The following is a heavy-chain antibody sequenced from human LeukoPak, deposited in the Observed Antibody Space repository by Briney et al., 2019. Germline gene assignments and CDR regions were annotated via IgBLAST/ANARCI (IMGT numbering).Heavy chain of an antibody. CDR3: ARGLVWGFDP. J-gene: IGHJ5*02. D-gene: IGHD5/OR15-5a*01. CDR1: GFTVSSNY. Sequence: PGGSLRLSCAAPGFTVSSNYMSWVRQAPGKGLERVSVIYSGGTTHYGDCVKGRFTISRDNSKNTLYLQMDSLRVEDTAVYYCARGLVWGFDPWGQGTLVTVSS. V-gene: IGHV3-66*01. CDR2: IYSGGTT.